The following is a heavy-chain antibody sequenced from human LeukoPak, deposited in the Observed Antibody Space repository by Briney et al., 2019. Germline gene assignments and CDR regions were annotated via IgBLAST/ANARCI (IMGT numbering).Heavy chain of an antibody. CDR1: GGSIRSYY. CDR3: ARHVRSGDGNNRLFDY. J-gene: IGHJ4*02. D-gene: IGHD5-24*01. V-gene: IGHV4-4*07. CDR2: IYTSGST. Sequence: SETLSLTCTVSGGSIRSYYWSWIRQPAGKGLEWIGRIYTSGSTNYNPSLKSRVTMSADTSKNQFSLKLSSVTAAGTAVYYCARHVRSGDGNNRLFDYWGQGTLATVSS.